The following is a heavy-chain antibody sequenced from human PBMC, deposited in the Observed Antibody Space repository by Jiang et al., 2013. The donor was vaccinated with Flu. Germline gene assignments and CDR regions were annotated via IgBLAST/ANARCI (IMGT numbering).Heavy chain of an antibody. CDR1: GYSFINYG. V-gene: IGHV1-18*01. J-gene: IGHJ4*02. D-gene: IGHD3-10*01. Sequence: GAEVRSLGPSVKVSCKASGYSFINYGISWVRQAPGQGLEWMGWISAYNGDADYAQKFQGSVSMTTDTSTSTVYMELRSLRSDDTAVYYCARGYGSGRYSYFDYWGQGTLVTVSS. CDR2: ISAYNGDA. CDR3: ARGYGSGRYSYFDY.